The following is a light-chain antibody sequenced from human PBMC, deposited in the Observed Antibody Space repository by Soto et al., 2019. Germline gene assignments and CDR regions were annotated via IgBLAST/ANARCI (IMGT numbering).Light chain of an antibody. V-gene: IGLV2-14*01. Sequence: QSVLTQPASVSGSPGQSITISCVGTSSDIGDYNYVSWYQQHPGKVPKVTIYDVSNRPSGVSYRFSGTKSGNTASLTVSGLQAEDEADYYCCSYTRSGTLIFGTGTKLTVL. J-gene: IGLJ1*01. CDR1: SSDIGDYNY. CDR3: CSYTRSGTLI. CDR2: DVS.